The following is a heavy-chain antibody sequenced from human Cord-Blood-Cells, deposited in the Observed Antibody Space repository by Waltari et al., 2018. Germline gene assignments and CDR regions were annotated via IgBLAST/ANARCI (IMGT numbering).Heavy chain of an antibody. CDR1: GGSISSSSYY. CDR2: ISYSGST. V-gene: IGHV4-39*01. Sequence: QLQLQESGPGPVKPSETLSLTCTVPGGSISSSSYYWGWIRQPPGKGLEWIGSISYSGSTYYNPSLKSRVTISVDTSKNQFSLKLSSVTAADTAVYYCARLWYFDYWGQGTLVTVSS. CDR3: ARLWYFDY. J-gene: IGHJ4*02.